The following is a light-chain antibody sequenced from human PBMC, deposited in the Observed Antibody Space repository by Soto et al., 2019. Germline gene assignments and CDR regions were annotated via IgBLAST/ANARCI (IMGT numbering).Light chain of an antibody. CDR3: SPYTGSNLGV. V-gene: IGLV2-14*01. J-gene: IGLJ1*01. Sequence: QSALAQPASVSGSPGQSITISCTGTSSDVGGYNYVSWYQQHPGKAPTLMISEVSNRPSGVSNRFSGSKSGNTASLTISGLQAEDEADYYCSPYTGSNLGVFGTGTKATVL. CDR1: SSDVGGYNY. CDR2: EVS.